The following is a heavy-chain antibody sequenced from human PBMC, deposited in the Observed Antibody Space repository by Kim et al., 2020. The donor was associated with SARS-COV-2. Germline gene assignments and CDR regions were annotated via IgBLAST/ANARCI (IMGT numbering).Heavy chain of an antibody. D-gene: IGHD3-16*02. CDR2: T. J-gene: IGHJ6*02. CDR3: AKDVWGYSGIDV. V-gene: IGHV3-23*01. Sequence: TRYPTSLRSKSTITRDKSQSPLYLQMNSLVDEDTAIYYCAKDVWGYSGIDVWGQGATVTVSS.